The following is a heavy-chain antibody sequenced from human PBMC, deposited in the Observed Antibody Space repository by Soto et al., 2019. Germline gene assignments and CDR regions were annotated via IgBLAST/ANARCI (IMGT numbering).Heavy chain of an antibody. CDR1: GGSFSSSTYY. V-gene: IGHV4-39*01. CDR3: ARHYGIFGVITQPFNY. J-gene: IGHJ4*02. CDR2: IYYRGTT. Sequence: SETLSLTCTFSGGSFSSSTYYWGWIRQPPGKGLEWIGSIYYRGTTYYNPSLKSRVTMSVDTSKNQFSLKLSFVTAADTAVYYCARHYGIFGVITQPFNYWGQGIMVTVSP. D-gene: IGHD3-3*01.